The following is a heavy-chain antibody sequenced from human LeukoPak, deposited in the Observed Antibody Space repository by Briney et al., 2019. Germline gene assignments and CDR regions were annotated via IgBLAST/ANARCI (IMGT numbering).Heavy chain of an antibody. J-gene: IGHJ4*02. CDR3: ARTSYCGGDCYSRLHFDY. CDR2: INPNSGGT. D-gene: IGHD2-21*02. CDR1: GYTFTGYY. Sequence: ASVEVSCKASGYTFTGYYMHWVRQAPGQGLEWMGWINPNSGGTNYAQKFQGRVTMTRDTSISTAYMELSRLRSDDTAVYYCARTSYCGGDCYSRLHFDYWGQGTLVTVSS. V-gene: IGHV1-2*02.